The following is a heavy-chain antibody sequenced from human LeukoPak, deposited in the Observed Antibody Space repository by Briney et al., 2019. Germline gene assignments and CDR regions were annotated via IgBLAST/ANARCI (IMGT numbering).Heavy chain of an antibody. CDR3: ASYSNSWYYLDY. D-gene: IGHD6-13*01. Sequence: SEALSLTRMGSGGSHTSYYWRWMRQPAGKGLEWIGYMYYSGNSYYNPSLKSRVTISVDTSKNQSSLKLSSMTAADTAVYYCASYSNSWYYLDYWGQGTLVTVSP. CDR1: GGSHTSYY. J-gene: IGHJ4*02. V-gene: IGHV4-59*01. CDR2: MYYSGNS.